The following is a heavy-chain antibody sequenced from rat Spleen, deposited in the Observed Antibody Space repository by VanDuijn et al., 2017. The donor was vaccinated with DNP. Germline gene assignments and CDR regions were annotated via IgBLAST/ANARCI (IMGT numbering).Heavy chain of an antibody. CDR3: ARSEIIRGTDWFAY. CDR2: INSAGST. V-gene: IGHV3-3*01. D-gene: IGHD4-3*01. J-gene: IGHJ3*01. Sequence: EVQLQESGPGLVKPSQSLSLTCSVTGYSITSSYRWNWIRKFPGNKLEWMGYINSAGSTNYNPSLKSRISITRDTSKNQFFLQVNSVTTEDTATYYCARSEIIRGTDWFAYWGQGTLVTVSS. CDR1: GYSITSSYR.